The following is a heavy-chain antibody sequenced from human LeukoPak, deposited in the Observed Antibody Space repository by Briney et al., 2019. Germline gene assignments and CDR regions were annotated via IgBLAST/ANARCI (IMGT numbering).Heavy chain of an antibody. V-gene: IGHV3-48*01. CDR2: ISSSSSTI. CDR3: ARKCDFWSGFHQTYYMDV. D-gene: IGHD3-3*01. CDR1: GFAFSSYS. Sequence: GGSLRLSCAASGFAFSSYSMNWVRQAPGKGLEWVSYISSSSSTIYYADSVKGRFTISRDNAKNSLYLQMNSLRAEDTAVYYCARKCDFWSGFHQTYYMDVWGKGTTVTVSS. J-gene: IGHJ6*03.